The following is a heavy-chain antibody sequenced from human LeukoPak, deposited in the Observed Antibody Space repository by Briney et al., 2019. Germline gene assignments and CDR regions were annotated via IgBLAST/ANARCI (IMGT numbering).Heavy chain of an antibody. Sequence: PSETLSLTCTVSGGSISSGGYYWSWIRQPPGKGLEWIGEINHSGSTNYNPSLKSRVTISVDTSKNQFSLKLSSVTAADTAVYYCARGNVVVVVVAATVDAFDIWGQGTMVTVSS. J-gene: IGHJ3*02. CDR2: INHSGST. V-gene: IGHV4-39*07. CDR3: ARGNVVVVVVAATVDAFDI. D-gene: IGHD2-15*01. CDR1: GGSISSGGYY.